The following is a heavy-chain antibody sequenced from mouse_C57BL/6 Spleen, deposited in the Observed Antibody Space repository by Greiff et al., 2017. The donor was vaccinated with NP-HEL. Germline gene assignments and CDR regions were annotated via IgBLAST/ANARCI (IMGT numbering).Heavy chain of an antibody. Sequence: VQLKQSGAELVRPGASVKLSCTASGFNIKDDYMHWVKQRPEQGLEWIGWIDPENGDTEYASKFQGKATITADTSSNTAYLQLSSLTSEDTAVYYCTTGLSRAYWGQGTLVTVSA. CDR1: GFNIKDDY. CDR3: TTGLSRAY. V-gene: IGHV14-4*01. J-gene: IGHJ3*01. D-gene: IGHD3-3*01. CDR2: IDPENGDT.